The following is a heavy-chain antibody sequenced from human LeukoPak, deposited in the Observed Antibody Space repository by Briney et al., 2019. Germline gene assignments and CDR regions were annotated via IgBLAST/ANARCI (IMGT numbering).Heavy chain of an antibody. J-gene: IGHJ4*02. CDR3: ARGPSHSGYRGYDSRVANWSDY. Sequence: GSLRLSCAASGFTFSDYHMNWIRQPPGKGLEWIGEINHSGSTNYNPSLKNRVTISVDPSSSQFSLKVSSVTAADTAVYYCARGPSHSGYRGYDSRVANWSDYWGQGTLVTVSS. V-gene: IGHV4-34*01. CDR2: INHSGST. CDR1: GFTFSDYH. D-gene: IGHD5-12*01.